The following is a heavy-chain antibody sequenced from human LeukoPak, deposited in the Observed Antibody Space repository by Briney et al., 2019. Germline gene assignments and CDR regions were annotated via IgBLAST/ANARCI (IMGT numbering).Heavy chain of an antibody. J-gene: IGHJ4*02. CDR1: GFTFSSYA. CDR2: FIVRDGNT. D-gene: IGHD1-26*01. CDR3: AKLLRVGTSYCFDY. V-gene: IGHV3-23*01. Sequence: PGGSPRLSCAASGFTFSSYAMSWVRQAPGKGLEWVSAFIVRDGNTYYADSVKGRFTISRDNSKNTLYLHMNSLRAEDTAVYYCAKLLRVGTSYCFDYWGQGALVTVSS.